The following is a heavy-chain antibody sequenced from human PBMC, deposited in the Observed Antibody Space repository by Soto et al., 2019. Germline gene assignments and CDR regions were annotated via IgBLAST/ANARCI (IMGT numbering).Heavy chain of an antibody. V-gene: IGHV1-18*01. D-gene: IGHD3-3*01. CDR3: ARGGFLEYREVRYYYYMDV. Sequence: ASVKVSCKASGYTFTSYGISWVRQAPGQGLEWMEWISTYNGNTNYAQKFQGRVTMTTDTSTNTSSMKLRPVTSDDTAVYYCARGGFLEYREVRYYYYMDVWGKGTTVTVSS. J-gene: IGHJ6*03. CDR1: GYTFTSYG. CDR2: ISTYNGNT.